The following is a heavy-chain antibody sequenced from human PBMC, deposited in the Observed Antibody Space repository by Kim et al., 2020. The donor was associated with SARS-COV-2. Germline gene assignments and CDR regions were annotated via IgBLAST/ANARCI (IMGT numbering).Heavy chain of an antibody. CDR2: IFSGGGT. CDR1: GFSVSANY. J-gene: IGHJ3*01. Sequence: GGSLRLSCTASGFSVSANYMSWVRQVPGKGLEFVSVIFSGGGTFYADSVKGRFTISRDNSKNTVYLQINSLRAEDTAIYYCARDRFNAFDLWGQGTVVT. V-gene: IGHV3-53*01. CDR3: ARDRFNAFDL.